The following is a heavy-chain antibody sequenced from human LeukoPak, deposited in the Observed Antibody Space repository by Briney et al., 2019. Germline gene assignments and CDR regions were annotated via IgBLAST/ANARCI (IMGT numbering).Heavy chain of an antibody. D-gene: IGHD3-9*01. V-gene: IGHV1-18*01. CDR1: GYTFTSYG. Sequence: ASVKVSCKASGYTFTSYGISWVRQAPGQGLEWMGWISAYNGNTNYAQKFQGRVTMTRDTSISTAYMELSRLRSDDTAVYYCARAARDDWLPYWGQGTLVTVSS. CDR3: ARAARDDWLPY. J-gene: IGHJ4*02. CDR2: ISAYNGNT.